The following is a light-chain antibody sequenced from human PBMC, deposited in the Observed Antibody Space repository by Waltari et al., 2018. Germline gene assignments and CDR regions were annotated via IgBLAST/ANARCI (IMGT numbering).Light chain of an antibody. CDR2: GAS. J-gene: IGKJ2*01. CDR1: QRLNKNY. Sequence: VLTQSPGTLSLSPGERGTLLCRASQRLNKNYLDWYQQKPGQAPRLLIYGASSRAPGIPDRFSGSGSGTDFTLTISRLEPEDFAMYYCQQYGSSVMYTFGQGTKLEIK. CDR3: QQYGSSVMYT. V-gene: IGKV3-20*01.